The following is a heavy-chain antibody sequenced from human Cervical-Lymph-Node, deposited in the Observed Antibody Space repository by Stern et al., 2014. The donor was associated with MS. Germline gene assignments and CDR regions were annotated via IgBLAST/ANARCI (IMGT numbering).Heavy chain of an antibody. CDR1: GFIYSDFA. V-gene: IGHV3-30-3*01. J-gene: IGHJ6*02. CDR2: ISYDGCSQ. Sequence: VQLVEPGGGVVPPGRPLSLSCAASGFIYSDFAMHWVSPAPGKGLKWVSMISYDGCSQCYADSVEGRFTVFRDGSTITLSLQMNSLRPEDTAIYFCARDFSMGFDGYYYGIDVWGQGTTVTVSS. D-gene: IGHD3-10*01. CDR3: ARDFSMGFDGYYYGIDV.